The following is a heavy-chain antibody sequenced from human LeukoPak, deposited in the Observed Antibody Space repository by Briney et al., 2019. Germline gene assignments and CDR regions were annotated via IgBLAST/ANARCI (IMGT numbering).Heavy chain of an antibody. Sequence: GEPLKISCKGSGYTFGSYWIGWVRQMPGKGLEWMGVIYPGDSDTTYNPSFQGQVTISADRSINTAYLQWSSLKASDTAMYYYARHIWGYNILAGLPYYLDFWGQGTLVTVSS. CDR1: GYTFGSYW. CDR3: ARHIWGYNILAGLPYYLDF. D-gene: IGHD3-9*01. V-gene: IGHV5-51*01. J-gene: IGHJ4*02. CDR2: IYPGDSDT.